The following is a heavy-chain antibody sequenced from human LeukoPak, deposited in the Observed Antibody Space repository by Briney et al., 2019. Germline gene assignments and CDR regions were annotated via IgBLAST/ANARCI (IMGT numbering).Heavy chain of an antibody. J-gene: IGHJ6*02. CDR1: GGSISSYY. CDR2: IYYSGST. CDR3: ARHVRFLGYCSGGSCPGGDMDV. D-gene: IGHD2-15*01. Sequence: PSETLSLTCTVSGGSISSYYWSWIRQPPGKGLEWIGYIYYSGSTNYNPSLKSRVTISVDTSKNQFSLKLSSVTAADTAVYYCARHVRFLGYCSGGSCPGGDMDVWGQGTTVTVSS. V-gene: IGHV4-59*08.